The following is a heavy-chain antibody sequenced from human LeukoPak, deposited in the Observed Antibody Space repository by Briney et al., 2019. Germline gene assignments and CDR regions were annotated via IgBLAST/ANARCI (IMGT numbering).Heavy chain of an antibody. J-gene: IGHJ4*02. D-gene: IGHD6-19*01. V-gene: IGHV3-23*01. Sequence: GGSLRLSCAASGFTSSSYAMSWVRQAPGKGLEWVSAISGSGGSTYYADSVKGRFTPSRDNSKNTLYLQMNSLRAEDTAVYYCAKDFSGWFLVPCYWGQGTLVTVSS. CDR2: ISGSGGST. CDR1: GFTSSSYA. CDR3: AKDFSGWFLVPCY.